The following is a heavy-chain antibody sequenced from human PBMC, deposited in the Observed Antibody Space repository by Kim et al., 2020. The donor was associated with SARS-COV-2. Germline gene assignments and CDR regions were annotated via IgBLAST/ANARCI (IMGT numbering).Heavy chain of an antibody. CDR3: ARANPNYGSGSYRFDP. D-gene: IGHD3-10*01. J-gene: IGHJ5*02. V-gene: IGHV4-59*01. Sequence: PSLQSRVTISVDTSKNQLSLKLTSVTAADTAVYYCARANPNYGSGSYRFDPWGQGALVTVSS.